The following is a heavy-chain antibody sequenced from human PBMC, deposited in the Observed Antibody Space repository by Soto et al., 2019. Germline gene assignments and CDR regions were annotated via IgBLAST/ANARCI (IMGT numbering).Heavy chain of an antibody. J-gene: IGHJ6*02. CDR3: SRENYFSYHGMDV. CDR2: IRSKANSYAT. V-gene: IGHV3-73*01. Sequence: XGSRRLSCAGSGFAFSGSTNHWVRQASGKGLEWVGRIRSKANSYATAYAASVKGRFIISRDDSKTTAYLQMSSLKIEDTAVYYCSRENYFSYHGMDVWGQGSTATVSS. CDR1: GFAFSGST.